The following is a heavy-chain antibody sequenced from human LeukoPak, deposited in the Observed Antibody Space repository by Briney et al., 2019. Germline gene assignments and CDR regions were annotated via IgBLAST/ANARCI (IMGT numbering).Heavy chain of an antibody. V-gene: IGHV1-46*01. CDR1: GYTFTSYY. Sequence: ASVKVSCKASGYTFTSYYMHWVRQAPGQGLEWMGIINPSGGSTSYAQKFQGRVTMTRDMSTSTVYMELSRLRSDDTAVYYCARVGYSGYGLNYNWFDPWGQGTMVTVSS. J-gene: IGHJ5*01. CDR2: INPSGGST. CDR3: ARVGYSGYGLNYNWFDP. D-gene: IGHD5-12*01.